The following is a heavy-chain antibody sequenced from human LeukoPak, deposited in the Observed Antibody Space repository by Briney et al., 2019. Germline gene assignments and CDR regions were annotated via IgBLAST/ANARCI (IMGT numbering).Heavy chain of an antibody. D-gene: IGHD1-1*01. V-gene: IGHV3-33*06. CDR3: AKDGAHQLEPFVDI. Sequence: GGSLRLSCAASGFTFSSYGMHWVRQAPGKGLEWVTVIWYDGSNKYYADSVRGRFTISRDNSKNTLYLQMNCLRAEDTAVYYCAKDGAHQLEPFVDIWGQGTMVTVSS. CDR1: GFTFSSYG. J-gene: IGHJ3*02. CDR2: IWYDGSNK.